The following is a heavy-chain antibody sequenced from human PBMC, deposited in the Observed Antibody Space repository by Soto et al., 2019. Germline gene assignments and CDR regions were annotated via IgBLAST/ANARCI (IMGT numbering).Heavy chain of an antibody. CDR2: IYWDDDK. CDR3: AHSLIGYYYDSSGSNWFDP. Sequence: QITLKESGPTLVKPTQTLKLTCTFSGFSLSTSGVGVSWNRQPPGKALEWLALIYWDDDKRYSPSLKSRLTITKDTSKNQVVLTMTNMDPVDTATYYCAHSLIGYYYDSSGSNWFDPWGQGTLVTVSS. V-gene: IGHV2-5*02. D-gene: IGHD3-22*01. CDR1: GFSLSTSGVG. J-gene: IGHJ5*02.